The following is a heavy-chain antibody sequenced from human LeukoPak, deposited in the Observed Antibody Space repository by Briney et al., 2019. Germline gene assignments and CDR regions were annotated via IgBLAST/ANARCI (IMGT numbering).Heavy chain of an antibody. CDR1: GFTFSTYS. CDR2: ISTTSAYI. V-gene: IGHV3-21*04. Sequence: KPGGSLRLSCAASGFTFSTYSMNWVRQAPGKGLEWVSSISTTSAYIYYADSVKGRFTISRDNAKNSLYLQINSLRAEDTAMYYCAREWHLWFWGQGTLVTVSS. J-gene: IGHJ4*02. CDR3: AREWHLWF. D-gene: IGHD3-10*01.